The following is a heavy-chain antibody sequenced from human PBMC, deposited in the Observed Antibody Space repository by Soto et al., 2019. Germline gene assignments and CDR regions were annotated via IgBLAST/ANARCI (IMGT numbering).Heavy chain of an antibody. CDR3: ARDLVLRGWYVRGYYYYYGMDV. Sequence: SETLSLTCTVSGGSISSYYWSWIRQPAGKGLEWIGRIYTSGSTNYNPPLKSRVTMSVDTSKNQFSLKLSSVTAADTAVYYCARDLVLRGWYVRGYYYYYGMDVWGQGTTVTVSS. D-gene: IGHD6-19*01. V-gene: IGHV4-4*07. CDR1: GGSISSYY. CDR2: IYTSGST. J-gene: IGHJ6*02.